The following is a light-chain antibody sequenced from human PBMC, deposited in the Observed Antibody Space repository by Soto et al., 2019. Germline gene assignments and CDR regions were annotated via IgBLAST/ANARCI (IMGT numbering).Light chain of an antibody. CDR1: SSNIGAGYD. V-gene: IGLV1-40*01. J-gene: IGLJ2*01. CDR2: GNS. CDR3: QSYDSSLSGSAV. Sequence: QCVLTQPPSVSGAPGQRVTISCTGSSSNIGAGYDVHWYQQLPGTAPKLLIYGNSNRPSGVPDRFSGSKSGTSASLAITGLQAEDEADYYCQSYDSSLSGSAVFGGGTKLTVL.